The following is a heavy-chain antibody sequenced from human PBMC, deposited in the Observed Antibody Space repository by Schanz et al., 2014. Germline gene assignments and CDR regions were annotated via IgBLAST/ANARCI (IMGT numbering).Heavy chain of an antibody. CDR3: ARDLLLASALEWFDP. CDR2: IYHSGNT. J-gene: IGHJ5*02. V-gene: IGHV4-31*03. CDR1: GGSIDVSGYY. D-gene: IGHD2-21*01. Sequence: QVQLQESGPRLVKPSQTLSLTCTVSGGSIDVSGYYWSWIRQQPGKALEWIGYIYHSGNTYFKPSLQSRLAMSVDTAXXXXSLSLSSATAAXXXXXXCARDLLLASALEWFDPWGQGTLVTVSS.